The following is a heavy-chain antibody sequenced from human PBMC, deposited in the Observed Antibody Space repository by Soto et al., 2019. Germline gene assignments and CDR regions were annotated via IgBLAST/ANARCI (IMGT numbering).Heavy chain of an antibody. D-gene: IGHD6-19*01. V-gene: IGHV1-18*01. CDR2: ISGYNGNT. CDR1: GYTFSNYG. CDR3: SRFIMVGGWVDPNYYHGMDV. J-gene: IGHJ6*02. Sequence: QVQLVQSGAEVKKPGASVTVSCKTSGYTFSNYGINWVRQAPGQGLEWMGWISGYNGNTNYAQTVQGRGTMTTDTSTGTVYMELRSLQSDDTAIYYCSRFIMVGGWVDPNYYHGMDVWGQGTTVTVAS.